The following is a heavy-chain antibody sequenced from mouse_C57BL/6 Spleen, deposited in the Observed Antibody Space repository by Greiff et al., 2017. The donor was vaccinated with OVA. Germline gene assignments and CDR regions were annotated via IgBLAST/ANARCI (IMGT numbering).Heavy chain of an antibody. V-gene: IGHV1-82*01. D-gene: IGHD1-1*01. CDR2: IYPGDGAT. J-gene: IGHJ2*01. CDR3: ARRTTGFDY. CDR1: GYAFSSSW. Sequence: QVQLQQSGPELVKPGASVKISCKASGYAFSSSWMNWVKQRPGKGLEWIGRIYPGDGATNYNGKFKGKATLTADKSSSTAYMQLSSLTSEDSAVYFCARRTTGFDYWGQGTTLTVSS.